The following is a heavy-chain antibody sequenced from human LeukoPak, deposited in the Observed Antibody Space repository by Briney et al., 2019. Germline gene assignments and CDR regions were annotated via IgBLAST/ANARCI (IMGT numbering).Heavy chain of an antibody. J-gene: IGHJ4*02. Sequence: SETLSLTCAAYGGSFSGYYWSWIRQPPGKGLEWIGEINHSGSTNYNPSLKSRVTISVDTSKNQFSLKLSSVTAADTAVYYCARGGVSRVLGYWGQGTLVTVSS. CDR3: ARGGVSRVLGY. CDR2: INHSGST. CDR1: GGSFSGYY. V-gene: IGHV4-34*01. D-gene: IGHD6-13*01.